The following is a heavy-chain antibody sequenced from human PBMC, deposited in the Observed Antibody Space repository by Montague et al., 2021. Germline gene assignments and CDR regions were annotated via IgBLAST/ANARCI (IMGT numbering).Heavy chain of an antibody. Sequence: SLRLSCAASGFTFSTSRMSWVRQAPGKGLEWVAHIRDDGGATYHVDSVKGRFTISRDNAKNSLYLQMSSLRAEDTAVYYCARYTYYYCDYWGQGTLVTVSS. D-gene: IGHD1-26*01. CDR1: GFTFSTSR. V-gene: IGHV3-7*05. J-gene: IGHJ4*02. CDR3: ARYTYYYCDY. CDR2: IRDDGGAT.